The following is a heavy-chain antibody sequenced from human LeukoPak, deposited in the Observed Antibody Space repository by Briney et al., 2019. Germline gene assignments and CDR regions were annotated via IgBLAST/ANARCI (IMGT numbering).Heavy chain of an antibody. CDR3: TTEPIRIAARPIYYFDY. J-gene: IGHJ4*02. CDR2: IKSKTDGGTT. V-gene: IGHV3-15*01. D-gene: IGHD6-6*01. CDR1: GFTFSSYS. Sequence: PGGSLRLSCAASGFTFSSYSMNWVRQAPGKGLEWVGRIKSKTDGGTTDYAAPVKGRFTISRDDSKNTLYLQMNSLKTEDTAVYYCTTEPIRIAARPIYYFDYWGQGTLVTVSS.